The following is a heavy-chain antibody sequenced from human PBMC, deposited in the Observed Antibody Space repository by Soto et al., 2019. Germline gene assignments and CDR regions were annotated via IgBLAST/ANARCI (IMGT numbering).Heavy chain of an antibody. CDR2: ISGSGGST. V-gene: IGHV3-23*01. CDR1: GFTFSSYA. J-gene: IGHJ6*02. D-gene: IGHD2-15*01. Sequence: EVQLLESGGGLVQPGGSLRLSCAASGFTFSSYAMSWVRQAPGTGLEWVSAISGSGGSTYYADSVKGRFTISRDNSKNTLYLQMNSLRAEDTAVYYCARVGYCSGGSCYGMDVWGQGTTVTVSS. CDR3: ARVGYCSGGSCYGMDV.